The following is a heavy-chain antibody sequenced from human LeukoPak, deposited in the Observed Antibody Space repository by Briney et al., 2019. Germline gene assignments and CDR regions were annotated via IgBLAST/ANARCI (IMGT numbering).Heavy chain of an antibody. D-gene: IGHD2-2*01. J-gene: IGHJ4*02. CDR2: ISSSSINI. CDR3: ARDSPPRPRSKKEYPIGDY. CDR1: GFTFSSYS. Sequence: GGSLRLSCAASGFTFSSYSMNWVRQAPGKGLEWVSYISSSSINIYYADSVKGRFTISRDNAKNSLYLHMNSLRDEDTAVYYCARDSPPRPRSKKEYPIGDYWGQGTLVTVSS. V-gene: IGHV3-48*02.